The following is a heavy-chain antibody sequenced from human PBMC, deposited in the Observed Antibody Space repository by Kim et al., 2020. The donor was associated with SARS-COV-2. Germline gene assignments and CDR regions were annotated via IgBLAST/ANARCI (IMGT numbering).Heavy chain of an antibody. D-gene: IGHD2-21*01. V-gene: IGHV3-23*01. J-gene: IGHJ4*02. Sequence: GGSLRLSCAASGFTFSSYAMSWVRQAPGKGLEWVSVISVSGGSTYYADSVKGRLTIARDNSKNTLYLQMNSLRAEDTAVYYCANEWRAYCGGDFYTDYWGQGTLVTVSS. CDR3: ANEWRAYCGGDFYTDY. CDR2: ISVSGGST. CDR1: GFTFSSYA.